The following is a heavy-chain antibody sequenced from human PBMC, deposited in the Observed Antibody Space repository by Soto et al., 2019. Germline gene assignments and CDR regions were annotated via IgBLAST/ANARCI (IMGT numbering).Heavy chain of an antibody. D-gene: IGHD3-22*01. V-gene: IGHV1-69*01. Sequence: QVQLVQSGAEVKKPGSSVKVSCKASGGTFSSYAISWVRQAPGQGLEWMGGIIPIFGTANYAQKFQRRVTITADESTSTAYMELSSLRSEDTAVYYCARVLQGTGYDSSGSAEDYFDYWGQGTLVTFSS. J-gene: IGHJ4*02. CDR2: IIPIFGTA. CDR1: GGTFSSYA. CDR3: ARVLQGTGYDSSGSAEDYFDY.